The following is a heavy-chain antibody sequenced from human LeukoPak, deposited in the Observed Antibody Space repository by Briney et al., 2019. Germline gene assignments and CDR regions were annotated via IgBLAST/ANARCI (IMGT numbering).Heavy chain of an antibody. CDR3: ARDAGTAGRDAFDI. D-gene: IGHD6-13*01. V-gene: IGHV3-66*01. Sequence: GGSLRLSCAASGFTFSSYAMSWVRQAPGKGLEWVSVIYSGGSTYYADSVKGRFTISRDNSKNTLYLQMNSLRAEDTAVYYCARDAGTAGRDAFDIWGQGTMVTVSS. J-gene: IGHJ3*02. CDR2: IYSGGST. CDR1: GFTFSSYA.